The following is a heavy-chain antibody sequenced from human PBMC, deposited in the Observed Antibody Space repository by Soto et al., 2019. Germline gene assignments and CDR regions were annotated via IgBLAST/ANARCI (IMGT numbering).Heavy chain of an antibody. CDR2: ISYDGSNK. V-gene: IGHV3-30*18. CDR1: GFTFSSYG. J-gene: IGHJ4*02. D-gene: IGHD4-17*01. Sequence: QVQLVESGGGVVQPGRSLRLSCAASGFTFSSYGMHWVRQAPGKGLEWVAVISYDGSNKYYADSVKGRFTISRDNSKNMLYLQMNSLRAEDTAVYYCAKVLYGGLDYWGQGTLVTVSS. CDR3: AKVLYGGLDY.